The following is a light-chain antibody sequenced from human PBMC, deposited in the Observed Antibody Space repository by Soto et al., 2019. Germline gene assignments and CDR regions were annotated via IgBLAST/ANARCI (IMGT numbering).Light chain of an antibody. CDR2: GAS. CDR1: QSVSDY. J-gene: IGKJ1*01. Sequence: VVFTRSPRTLSLSPGERATLSCRASQSVSDYLAWYQQKSGQAPRLLIYGASSRATGISDRFSGSGSGTDFTLTISRLEPEDFAVYYCQQYGSSPRTFGQGTKVDIK. CDR3: QQYGSSPRT. V-gene: IGKV3-20*01.